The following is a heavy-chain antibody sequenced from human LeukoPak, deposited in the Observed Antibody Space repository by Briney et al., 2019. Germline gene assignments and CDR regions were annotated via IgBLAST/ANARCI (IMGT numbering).Heavy chain of an antibody. CDR1: GFTFSSYA. J-gene: IGHJ4*02. CDR3: AKVILPAAMRGHFDS. D-gene: IGHD2-2*01. Sequence: GGSLRLSCAASGFTFSSYAMNWVRQAPGKGLEWVSVISGSGESTNYADSVKGRFTISRDNSKNTLYLQMNSLRAEDTAQYYCAKVILPAAMRGHFDSWGQGTLVTVSS. CDR2: ISGSGEST. V-gene: IGHV3-23*01.